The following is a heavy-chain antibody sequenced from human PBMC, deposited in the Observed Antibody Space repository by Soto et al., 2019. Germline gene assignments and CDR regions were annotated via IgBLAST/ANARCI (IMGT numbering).Heavy chain of an antibody. CDR1: GYTFTSYD. J-gene: IGHJ4*02. CDR3: ARTLYGDNVDY. V-gene: IGHV1-8*01. CDR2: MNPHSGNT. D-gene: IGHD4-17*01. Sequence: QVQLVQSGAEVKKPVASVKVSCKASGYTFTSYDINWVRQATGQGLEWMGWMNPHSGNTSYAQKFQGRVTMTRNTSISTAYMELRSLRAEDTAVYYCARTLYGDNVDYWGQGTLVTVSS.